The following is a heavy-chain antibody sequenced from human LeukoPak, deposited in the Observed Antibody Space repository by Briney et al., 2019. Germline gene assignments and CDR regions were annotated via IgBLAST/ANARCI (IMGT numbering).Heavy chain of an antibody. CDR1: GFTFSSYW. V-gene: IGHV3-7*03. CDR3: AKALGDWPTTLDY. CDR2: IKQDGSEK. Sequence: TGGSLRLSCAASGFTFSSYWMSWVRQAPGKGLEWVANIKQDGSEKYYVDSVKGRFTVSRDNSKNTLYLQMNSLTAADTAVYFCAKALGDWPTTLDYWGRGTLVTVSS. J-gene: IGHJ4*02. D-gene: IGHD3-16*01.